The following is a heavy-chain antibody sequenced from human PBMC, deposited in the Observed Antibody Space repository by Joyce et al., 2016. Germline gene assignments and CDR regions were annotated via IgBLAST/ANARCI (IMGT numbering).Heavy chain of an antibody. J-gene: IGHJ4*02. D-gene: IGHD2-15*01. Sequence: QVQLVESGGGVVQPGRSLRLSCAASGFPFSSYVMHWVRQAPGKGLEWVAVIWYDGSDKFYADSVKGRFTISRDNSRNTLYLQMDSPRAEDTAVYYCARNKDSGPDYWGQGILVTVS. CDR1: GFPFSSYV. CDR2: IWYDGSDK. CDR3: ARNKDSGPDY. V-gene: IGHV3-33*01.